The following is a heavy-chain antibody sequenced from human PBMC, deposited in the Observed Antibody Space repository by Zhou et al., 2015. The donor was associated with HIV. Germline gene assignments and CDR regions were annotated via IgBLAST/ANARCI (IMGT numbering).Heavy chain of an antibody. V-gene: IGHV3-30*02. Sequence: GGGIVQPGGVPXDCRVWRLDSISIFLVMHWVRQRPDKRLQWLSFSRHDGTHYRYEESVKGRFITSRSNVNESLYLDINDVRPEDTGIYFCAKDGEKWLRWGRWFDSWGQGTSVIVSS. J-gene: IGHJ5*01. CDR1: DSISIFLV. CDR3: AKDGEKWLRWGRWFDS. D-gene: IGHD3-16*01. CDR2: SRHDGTHY.